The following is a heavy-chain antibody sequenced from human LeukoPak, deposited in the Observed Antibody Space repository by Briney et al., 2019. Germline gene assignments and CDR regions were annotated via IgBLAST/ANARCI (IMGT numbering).Heavy chain of an antibody. CDR3: AAGVTPMRVRLTFDY. V-gene: IGHV4-61*02. D-gene: IGHD4-23*01. CDR2: IYTSGST. Sequence: LTXXVSGGSISSGSYYWSWIRQPAGKGLEWIGRIYTSGSTNYNPSLKSRVTISVDTSKNQFSLKLSSVTAADTAVYYCAAGVTPMRVRLTFDYWGQGTLVTVSS. J-gene: IGHJ4*02. CDR1: GGSISSGSYY.